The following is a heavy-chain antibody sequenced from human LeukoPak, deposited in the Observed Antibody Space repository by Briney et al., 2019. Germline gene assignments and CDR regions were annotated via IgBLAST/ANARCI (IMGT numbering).Heavy chain of an antibody. Sequence: GGSLRLSCAASGFTFSTYAMEWVRQAPGKGLDWVAVISSDGSNKYYADSVKGRFTISRDNSKNTLYMQMNSLRAEDTAVYYCARGVGQQWLADNWFDPWGQGTLVTVSS. V-gene: IGHV3-30*04. CDR3: ARGVGQQWLADNWFDP. CDR2: ISSDGSNK. J-gene: IGHJ5*02. D-gene: IGHD6-19*01. CDR1: GFTFSTYA.